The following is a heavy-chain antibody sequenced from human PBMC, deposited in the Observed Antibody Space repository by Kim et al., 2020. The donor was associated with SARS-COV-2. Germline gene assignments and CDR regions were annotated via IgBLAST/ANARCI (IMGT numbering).Heavy chain of an antibody. Sequence: GGSLRLSCAASGFTFSSYAMSWVRQAPGKGLEWVSAISGSGGSTYYADSVKGRFTISRDNSKNTLYRQMNSLRAEDTAVYYCAKDPNIVVVPAAIDYWGQGTLVTVSS. J-gene: IGHJ4*02. D-gene: IGHD2-2*02. CDR2: ISGSGGST. CDR3: AKDPNIVVVPAAIDY. V-gene: IGHV3-23*01. CDR1: GFTFSSYA.